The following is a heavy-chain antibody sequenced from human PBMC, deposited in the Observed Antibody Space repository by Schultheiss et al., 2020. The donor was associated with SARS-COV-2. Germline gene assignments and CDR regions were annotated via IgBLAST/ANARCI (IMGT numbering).Heavy chain of an antibody. D-gene: IGHD4-11*01. CDR2: IYYSGST. V-gene: IGHV4-31*03. Sequence: SETLSLTCTVSGGSISSGGYYWSWIRQHPGKGLEWIGYIYYSGSTNYNPSLKSRVTISVDTSKNQFSLKLSSMTAADTAVYYCARDWDYSRGVLGYWGQGTLVTVSS. CDR1: GGSISSGGYY. J-gene: IGHJ4*02. CDR3: ARDWDYSRGVLGY.